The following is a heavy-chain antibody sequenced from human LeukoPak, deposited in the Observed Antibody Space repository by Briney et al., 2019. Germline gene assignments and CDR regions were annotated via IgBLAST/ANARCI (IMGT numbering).Heavy chain of an antibody. CDR2: ISNGGTNT. Sequence: GGSLRLSCAASGFTFSNYGMTWLRQAPGRGLEWVSGISNGGTNTYYTDSVKGRFTISRDNSKHTLYLQMNSLRAEDTAVYYCSKWKAIVLVPAARSPIDYWGQGTLVTVSS. CDR3: SKWKAIVLVPAARSPIDY. CDR1: GFTFSNYG. V-gene: IGHV3-23*01. J-gene: IGHJ4*02. D-gene: IGHD2-2*01.